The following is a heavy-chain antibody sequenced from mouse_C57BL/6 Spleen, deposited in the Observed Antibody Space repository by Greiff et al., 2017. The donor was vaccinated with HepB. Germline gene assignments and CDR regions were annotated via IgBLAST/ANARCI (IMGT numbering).Heavy chain of an antibody. V-gene: IGHV1-69*01. J-gene: IGHJ1*03. CDR1: GYTFTSYW. D-gene: IGHD5-1*01. CDR2: IDPSDSYT. Sequence: QVQLQQPGAELVMPGASVKLSCKASGYTFTSYWMHWVKQRPGQGLEWIGAIDPSDSYTNYNHKFKGKSTLTVDKSSSTAYMQLSSLTSEDAAVYYCAREYTEGYFDVWGTGTTVTGAS. CDR3: AREYTEGYFDV.